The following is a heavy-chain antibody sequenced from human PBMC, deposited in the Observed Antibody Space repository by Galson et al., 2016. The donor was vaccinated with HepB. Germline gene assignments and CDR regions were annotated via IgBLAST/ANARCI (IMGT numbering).Heavy chain of an antibody. CDR1: GFTASSNY. CDR2: VFSGGST. J-gene: IGHJ4*02. Sequence: SLRLSCAASGFTASSNYMSWFRQAPRKGLEWVSIVFSGGSTYYADSVKGRFTISRDNSKNTIYLQMNSLRAEDSAIYYCARVRWVPRETDYWGQGTLVTVSS. CDR3: ARVRWVPRETDY. D-gene: IGHD5-24*01. V-gene: IGHV3-53*01.